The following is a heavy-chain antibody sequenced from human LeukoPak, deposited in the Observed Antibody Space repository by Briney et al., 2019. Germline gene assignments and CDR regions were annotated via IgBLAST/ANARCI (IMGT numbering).Heavy chain of an antibody. Sequence: SETLSLTCTVSGGSIRSSYYYWGWIRQPPGKGLEWIGSIHHSGSTYYNPSLKSRVSISVDMSKNQFFLKLSSVTAADTAMYYCARHSFYYDSADYHYSFDYWGQGTLVTVSS. J-gene: IGHJ4*02. V-gene: IGHV4-39*01. D-gene: IGHD3-22*01. CDR2: IHHSGST. CDR3: ARHSFYYDSADYHYSFDY. CDR1: GGSIRSSYYY.